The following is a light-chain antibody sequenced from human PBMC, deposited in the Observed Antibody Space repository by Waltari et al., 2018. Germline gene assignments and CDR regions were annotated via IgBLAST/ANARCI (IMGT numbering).Light chain of an antibody. CDR2: DDN. V-gene: IGLV6-57*01. J-gene: IGLJ2*01. Sequence: FMLTQPQSVSESPGKTVTISCTRSSGFIVSNYVQWYQQRPGSSPTTVIYDDNQRPSWVPDRFSGSIDSSSNSASLTISGLRTEDEADYYCQSYDSDTQVFGGGTKLTVV. CDR1: SGFIVSNY. CDR3: QSYDSDTQV.